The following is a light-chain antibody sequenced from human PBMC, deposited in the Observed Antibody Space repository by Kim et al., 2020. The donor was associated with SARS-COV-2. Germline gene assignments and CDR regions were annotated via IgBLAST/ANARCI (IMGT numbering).Light chain of an antibody. CDR2: GAS. J-gene: IGKJ2*01. V-gene: IGKV3-15*01. CDR1: QSVSSN. CDR3: QQYNNWPPYT. Sequence: EIVMTQSPATLSVSPGERATLSCRASQSVSSNLAWYQQKPGQAPRLLIYGASTRATGIPARFSGSGSGTEFTLTISSLQSEDFAVYYCQQYNNWPPYTFGRGPELEI.